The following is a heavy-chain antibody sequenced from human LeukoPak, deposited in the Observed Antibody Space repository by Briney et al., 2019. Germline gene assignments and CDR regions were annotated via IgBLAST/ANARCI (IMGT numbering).Heavy chain of an antibody. D-gene: IGHD3-22*01. CDR1: GYTFTSYD. CDR3: ASPTYYYDSSGSESWSFDY. V-gene: IGHV1-69*05. J-gene: IGHJ4*02. Sequence: SVKVSCKASGYTFTSYDINWVRQATGQGLEWMGRIIPIFGTANYAQKFQGRVTITTDESTSTAYMELSSLRSEDTAVYYCASPTYYYDSSGSESWSFDYWGQGTLVTVSS. CDR2: IIPIFGTA.